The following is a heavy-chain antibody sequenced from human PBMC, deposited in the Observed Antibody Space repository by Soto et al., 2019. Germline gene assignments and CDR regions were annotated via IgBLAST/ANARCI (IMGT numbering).Heavy chain of an antibody. CDR3: AKSQMMTTVMIHFEY. CDR1: GFTFSSYG. Sequence: QVQLVESGGGVVQPGRSLRLSCAASGFTFSSYGMHWVRQPPGNGPEWVAVISYDGNNKYYADSVKGRFTISRDNSKNTLDLQMNSLRTEDTAVYYCAKSQMMTTVMIHFEYWGQGALVTVSS. D-gene: IGHD4-4*01. J-gene: IGHJ4*02. CDR2: ISYDGNNK. V-gene: IGHV3-30*18.